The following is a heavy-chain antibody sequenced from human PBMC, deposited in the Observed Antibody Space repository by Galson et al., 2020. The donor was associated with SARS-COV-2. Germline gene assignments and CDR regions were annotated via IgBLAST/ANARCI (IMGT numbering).Heavy chain of an antibody. CDR3: ARDYYDSSGYSAGMDV. J-gene: IGHJ6*02. CDR2: ISHDGSNK. V-gene: IGHV3-30*04. D-gene: IGHD3-22*01. Sequence: GESLKISCAASGFTFSSYAMHWVRQAPGKGLEWVAVISHDGSNKYYADSVKGRFTISRDNSKNTLYLQMNSLRAEDTAVYYCARDYYDSSGYSAGMDVWGQGTTVTVSS. CDR1: GFTFSSYA.